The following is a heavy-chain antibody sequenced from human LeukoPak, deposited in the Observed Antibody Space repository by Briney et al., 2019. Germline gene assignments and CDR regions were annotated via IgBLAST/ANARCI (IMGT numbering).Heavy chain of an antibody. CDR1: GFTFRSYE. CDR3: AREGYSYGYGLLLDY. V-gene: IGHV3-48*03. J-gene: IGHJ4*02. CDR2: ISSSGSTI. Sequence: PGGSLRLSCAASGFTFRSYEMNWVRQAPGKGLEWVSYISSSGSTIYYADSVKGRFTISRDNSKNTLYLQMNSLRAEDTAVYYCAREGYSYGYGLLLDYWGQGTLVTVSS. D-gene: IGHD5-18*01.